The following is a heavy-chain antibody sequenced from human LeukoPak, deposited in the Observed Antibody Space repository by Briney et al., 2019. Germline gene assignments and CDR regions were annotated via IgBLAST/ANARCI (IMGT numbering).Heavy chain of an antibody. CDR3: AKIHPSDYFDY. V-gene: IGHV3-23*01. CDR1: GFTFSSYA. D-gene: IGHD3-3*01. CDR2: ISSCCGIT. Sequence: GGSLRLSCAASGFTFSSYAMSWARQAPGQGLEWVSAISSCCGITYYAISVMGRFTISRDDSKNTLYLQMNSLRAEDTAVYYCAKIHPSDYFDYWGQGTLVTVAS. J-gene: IGHJ4*02.